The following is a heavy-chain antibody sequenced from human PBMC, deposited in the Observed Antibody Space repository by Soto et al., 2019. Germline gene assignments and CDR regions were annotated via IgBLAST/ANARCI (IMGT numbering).Heavy chain of an antibody. CDR2: ISGSGGST. CDR1: GFTFSSYA. J-gene: IGHJ6*02. CDR3: AKNQVAGYYYYGMDV. D-gene: IGHD2-15*01. V-gene: IGHV3-23*01. Sequence: GGSLLSCAASGFTFSSYAMSWVRQAPGKGLEWVSAISGSGGSTYYSDSVKGRFTISRDNSKNTLYLQMNSLRAEDTAVYYCAKNQVAGYYYYGMDVWGQGTTVTVSS.